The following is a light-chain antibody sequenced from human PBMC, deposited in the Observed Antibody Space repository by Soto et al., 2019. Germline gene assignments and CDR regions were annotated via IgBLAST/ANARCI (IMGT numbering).Light chain of an antibody. CDR2: ANT. CDR3: QSYDNRLSGWV. Sequence: QSVLTQPPSVSGAPGQRVTISCTGSSSNIGAGYDVHWYQQLPGTTPKLVIYANTNRPSGVPDRFSGSNSGTSASLAITGLQAEDEADYYCQSYDNRLSGWVFGGGTKLTVL. CDR1: SSNIGAGYD. J-gene: IGLJ3*02. V-gene: IGLV1-40*01.